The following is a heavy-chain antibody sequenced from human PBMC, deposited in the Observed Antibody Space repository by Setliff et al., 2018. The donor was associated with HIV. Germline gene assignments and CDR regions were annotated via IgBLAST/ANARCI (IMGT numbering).Heavy chain of an antibody. J-gene: IGHJ6*02. CDR2: MNPNSGVS. Sequence: GASVKVSCKPPGHTFTNYDIHWMRRAPGQGLEWMGWMNPNSGVSGYALKFHDRVTMTRDTSITTLYMELSSLTSEDTAVYYCARGEGVGGVIITGGLDVWGQGTTVTVSS. D-gene: IGHD3-10*01. CDR3: ARGEGVGGVIITGGLDV. CDR1: GHTFTNYD. V-gene: IGHV1-8*01.